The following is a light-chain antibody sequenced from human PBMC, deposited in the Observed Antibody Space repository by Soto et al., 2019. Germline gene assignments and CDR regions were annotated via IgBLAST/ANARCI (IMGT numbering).Light chain of an antibody. CDR2: GAS. J-gene: IGKJ1*01. V-gene: IGKV3-15*01. Sequence: EIIITPSPAPPSLSPGEKAPPSRRASQSVSSNLAWYQQKPGQAPRLPIYGASTRATGIPARFSGSGSGTEFTLTISSLQSEDFAVYYCQQYNNWPRTFGQGTKVDIK. CDR1: QSVSSN. CDR3: QQYNNWPRT.